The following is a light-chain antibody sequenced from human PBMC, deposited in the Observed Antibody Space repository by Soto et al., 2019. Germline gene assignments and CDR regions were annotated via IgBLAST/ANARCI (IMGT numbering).Light chain of an antibody. V-gene: IGLV2-8*01. CDR3: SSYAGSSNX. CDR1: SSDVGGYNY. Sequence: SALTQPPSASGSPGQSVAISCTGTSSDVGGYNYVSWYQQHPGKAPKLMIYEVNKRPSGVPDRFSGSKSGNTASLTVSGLQAEDEADYYCSSYAGSSNXFGTGTXLTVL. J-gene: IGLJ1*01. CDR2: EVN.